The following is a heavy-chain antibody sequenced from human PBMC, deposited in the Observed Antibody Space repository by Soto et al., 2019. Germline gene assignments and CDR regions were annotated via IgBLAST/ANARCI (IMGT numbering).Heavy chain of an antibody. J-gene: IGHJ4*02. Sequence: QLQLQESGSGLVKPSQTLSLTCAVSGGSISSGGYSWNWFRQPSGKGLEWIGYNTHSGNPYYNPSLKTRVTIFLDRSNNQFSLELSSVTAADTALYYCARGGLEPLPFDSWGQGTLVTVSS. CDR2: NTHSGNP. CDR3: ARGGLEPLPFDS. CDR1: GGSISSGGYS. D-gene: IGHD1-1*01. V-gene: IGHV4-30-2*01.